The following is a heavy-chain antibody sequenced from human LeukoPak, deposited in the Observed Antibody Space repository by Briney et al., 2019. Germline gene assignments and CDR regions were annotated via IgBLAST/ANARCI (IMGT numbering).Heavy chain of an antibody. D-gene: IGHD2/OR15-2a*01. Sequence: SETLSLTCSVSGGSIGDNYWTWIRQPPGKGLEWIGYIHAGGNTNYNPALNSRATFSIATSRTQFSLRLTSVSAADTAIYYCATQYYHINVWGKGISVTVSS. J-gene: IGHJ6*04. CDR1: GGSIGDNY. CDR2: IHAGGNT. V-gene: IGHV4-59*01. CDR3: ATQYYHINV.